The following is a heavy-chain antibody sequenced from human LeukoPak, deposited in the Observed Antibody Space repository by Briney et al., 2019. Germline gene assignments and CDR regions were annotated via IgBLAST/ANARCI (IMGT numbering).Heavy chain of an antibody. CDR3: AKFYGSGTYRDY. CDR2: ISSSSSYI. CDR1: GFTFSSYS. J-gene: IGHJ4*02. V-gene: IGHV3-21*04. D-gene: IGHD3-10*01. Sequence: GGSLRLSCAASGFTFSSYSMNWVRQAPGKGLEWVSSISSSSSYIYYADSVKGRFTISRDNAKNSLYLQMNSLRAGDTAVYYCAKFYGSGTYRDYWGQGTLVTVSS.